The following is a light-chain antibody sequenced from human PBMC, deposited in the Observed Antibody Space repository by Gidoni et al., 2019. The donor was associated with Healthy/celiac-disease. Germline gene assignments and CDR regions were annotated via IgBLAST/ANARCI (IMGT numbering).Light chain of an antibody. CDR3: QQDNSFPYT. CDR2: AAS. V-gene: IGKV1-12*01. J-gene: IGKJ2*01. Sequence: DIQITQSPSSVSASVGDRVTITCRASQGISSWLDWYQQKPGKAPKLLIYAASSLQSGVPSRFSGSGSGTDFTLTISSLQPEDFATYYCQQDNSFPYTFGQGTKLEIK. CDR1: QGISSW.